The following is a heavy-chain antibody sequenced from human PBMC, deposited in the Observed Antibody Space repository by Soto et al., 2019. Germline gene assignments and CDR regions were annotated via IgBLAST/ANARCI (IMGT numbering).Heavy chain of an antibody. Sequence: EVQLVQSGAEVKKPGESLKISCKGSGYSFTSYWIGWVRQMPGKGLEWMGIIYPGDSDTRYSPSFQGQVTISADKSISTAYLQWSSLKASDTAMYYCARHQSLDSGYDLTGYWYFDLWGRGTLVTVSS. CDR3: ARHQSLDSGYDLTGYWYFDL. V-gene: IGHV5-51*01. D-gene: IGHD5-12*01. J-gene: IGHJ2*01. CDR1: GYSFTSYW. CDR2: IYPGDSDT.